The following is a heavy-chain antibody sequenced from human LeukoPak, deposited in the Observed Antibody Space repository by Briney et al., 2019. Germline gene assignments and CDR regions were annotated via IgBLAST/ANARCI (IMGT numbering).Heavy chain of an antibody. Sequence: ASVKVSCKTSGYTFTGHYMHWVRQAPGQGLEWMGWINPNSGATNYAQNFQGRVTMTRDTSIRTAYMELSGLRSDDTAVYYRARDDLRAAAGVDYWGQGTLVTVSS. CDR3: ARDDLRAAAGVDY. D-gene: IGHD6-13*01. CDR1: GYTFTGHY. J-gene: IGHJ4*02. V-gene: IGHV1-2*02. CDR2: INPNSGAT.